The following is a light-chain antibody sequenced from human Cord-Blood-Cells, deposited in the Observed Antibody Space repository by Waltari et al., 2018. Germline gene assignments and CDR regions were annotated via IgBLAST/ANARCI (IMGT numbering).Light chain of an antibody. V-gene: IGLV2-11*01. CDR3: CSYAGSYTWV. Sequence: QSALTQPRSVSGSPGQSVTISCTGTSSAVGGYNYVSWYQQHPGNAPKLMIYDVSKRPSGVPDRFSGSKSGNTASLTISGLQAEDEADYYCCSYAGSYTWVFGGGTKLTVL. J-gene: IGLJ3*02. CDR2: DVS. CDR1: SSAVGGYNY.